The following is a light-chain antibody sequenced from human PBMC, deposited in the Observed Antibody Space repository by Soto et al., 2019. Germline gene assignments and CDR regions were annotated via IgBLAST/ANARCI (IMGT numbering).Light chain of an antibody. CDR1: QSVDSY. Sequence: EIVLTQSPATLSLSPGERATLSCRASQSVDSYLAWYQQKPGQAPRLLIYDASNRAAGIPARFSGSGSGTDFALTISSLEPEDFSGYYCQQRSNWLFGPGTKVDIK. CDR3: QQRSNWL. J-gene: IGKJ3*01. V-gene: IGKV3-11*01. CDR2: DAS.